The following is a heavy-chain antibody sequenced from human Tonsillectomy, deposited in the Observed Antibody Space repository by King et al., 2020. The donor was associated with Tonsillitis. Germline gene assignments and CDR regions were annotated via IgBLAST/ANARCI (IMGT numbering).Heavy chain of an antibody. V-gene: IGHV3-33*01. D-gene: IGHD2-2*01. CDR2: IWYDGSNK. CDR1: GSTFRSYG. J-gene: IGHJ4*02. Sequence: VQLVESGGGVVQPGRSLRLSCVASGSTFRSYGMHWVRQAPGKGLEWVAVIWYDGSNKYYGDSVKGRFTISRDNSKNTLYLQMNSLRAEDTAVYYCAREGSDCSSTSCYFDYWGQGTLVTVSS. CDR3: AREGSDCSSTSCYFDY.